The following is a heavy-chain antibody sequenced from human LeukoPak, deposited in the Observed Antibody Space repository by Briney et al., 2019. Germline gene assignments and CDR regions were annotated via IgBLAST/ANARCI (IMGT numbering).Heavy chain of an antibody. CDR3: ARRNHIVVVTAPAGMDV. V-gene: IGHV3-23*01. CDR1: GLTFSTYA. CDR2: IGGGGTT. Sequence: GGSLRLSCAASGLTFSTYAMRWIRQAPGKGLEWVSSIGGGGTTYYADSVKGQFTISRDNSKNTLYLQMNSLRAEDTAVYYCARRNHIVVVTAPAGMDVWGQGTTVTVSS. D-gene: IGHD2-21*02. J-gene: IGHJ6*02.